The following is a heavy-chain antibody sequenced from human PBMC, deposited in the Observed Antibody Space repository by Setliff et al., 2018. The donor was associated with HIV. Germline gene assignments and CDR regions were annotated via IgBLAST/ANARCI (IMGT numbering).Heavy chain of an antibody. CDR2: PDPEDGET. Sequence: ASVKVSCKVSGYSLSELSIHWVRQAPGKGPEWMGGPDPEDGETSYAPQFRGRFTMTEDTSRDTAYMELSSLSPEDTAVYYCATHRWYSGSYLRDYWGQGTLVTVSS. CDR3: ATHRWYSGSYLRDY. CDR1: GYSLSELS. J-gene: IGHJ4*02. D-gene: IGHD1-26*01. V-gene: IGHV1-24*01.